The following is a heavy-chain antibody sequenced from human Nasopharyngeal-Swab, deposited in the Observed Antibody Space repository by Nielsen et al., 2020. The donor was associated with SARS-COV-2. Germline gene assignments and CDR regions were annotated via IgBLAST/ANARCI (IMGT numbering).Heavy chain of an antibody. V-gene: IGHV3-21*01. CDR3: ARDLKRSSFYYYYGSDV. Sequence: ETLSLTCAASGFTFSTYSMSWVRQAPGKGLEWVSSISSSSDYIFYARSVKGRFTISRDNAQNSLYLQMSSLRVEDTAVYYCARDLKRSSFYYYYGSDVWGQGTTVTVSS. CDR1: GFTFSTYS. D-gene: IGHD3-10*01. J-gene: IGHJ6*02. CDR2: ISSSSDYI.